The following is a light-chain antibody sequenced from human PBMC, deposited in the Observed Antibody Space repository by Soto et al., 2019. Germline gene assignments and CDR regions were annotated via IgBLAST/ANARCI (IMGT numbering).Light chain of an antibody. Sequence: EIVLTHFPGTLSLSPGERATLSCRASQSVSNNYLAWYQQKPGQAPRLVIFGASNRATGIPDRFSASGSGTEFTLTISRLEPEDVAVYYCQQYANSPLTFGHGTKVDIK. V-gene: IGKV3-20*01. CDR1: QSVSNNY. CDR3: QQYANSPLT. CDR2: GAS. J-gene: IGKJ1*01.